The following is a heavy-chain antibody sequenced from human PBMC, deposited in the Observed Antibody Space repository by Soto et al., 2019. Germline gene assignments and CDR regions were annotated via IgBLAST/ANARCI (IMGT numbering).Heavy chain of an antibody. CDR3: AGEGYYSGSGSYSPPRYYGMDV. Sequence: QVQLVQSGAEVKKPGASVKVSCKASGYSFTTYGISWVRQAPGQGLEWMGWISDYNGNTNYEKKFQGRVTMTTDTSTRTAYRELKSLRSDDTAVYYCAGEGYYSGSGSYSPPRYYGMDVWGQGTTVTVS. J-gene: IGHJ6*02. V-gene: IGHV1-18*01. CDR1: GYSFTTYG. CDR2: ISDYNGNT. D-gene: IGHD3-10*01.